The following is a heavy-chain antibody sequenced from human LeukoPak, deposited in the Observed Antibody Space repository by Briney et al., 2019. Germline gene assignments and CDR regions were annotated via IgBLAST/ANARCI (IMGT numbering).Heavy chain of an antibody. CDR1: GDSIRNYY. J-gene: IGHJ3*02. V-gene: IGHV4-59*08. D-gene: IGHD3-10*01. Sequence: PSETLSLTCTVSGDSIRNYYWSWIRQPPGKGLEWIGYIYSSGSTNYNPSLKSRVTISVDTSKNQFSLKLSSVTAADTAVYYCARAYYGSGSYSEYDVFDIWGQGTMVTVSS. CDR3: ARAYYGSGSYSEYDVFDI. CDR2: IYSSGST.